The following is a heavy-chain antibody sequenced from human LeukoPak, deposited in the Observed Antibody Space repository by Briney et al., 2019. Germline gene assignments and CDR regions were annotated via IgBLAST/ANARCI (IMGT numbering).Heavy chain of an antibody. CDR3: ARHPPRGSSGDAFDI. D-gene: IGHD6-19*01. J-gene: IGHJ3*02. CDR1: GGSISSYY. CDR2: IYYSGST. V-gene: IGHV4-59*08. Sequence: SETLSLTCTVSGGSISSYYWNWIRQPPGKGLEWIGHIYYSGSTNYSPSLKSRVTISVDTSKNQFSLKLRSVSAADTAVYYCARHPPRGSSGDAFDIWGQGTLVTVSS.